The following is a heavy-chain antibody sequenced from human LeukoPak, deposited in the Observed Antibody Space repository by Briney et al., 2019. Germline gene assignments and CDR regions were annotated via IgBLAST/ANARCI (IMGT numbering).Heavy chain of an antibody. D-gene: IGHD3-22*01. CDR1: GYTFTGYY. CDR3: ASVTYYYDSSAKAGDY. V-gene: IGHV1-2*02. J-gene: IGHJ4*02. CDR2: INPNSGGT. Sequence: ASVKVSCKASGYTFTGYYMHWVRQAPGQGLEWMGWINPNSGGTNYAQKFQGRVTMTRDTSISTAYMELSRLRSDDTAVYYCASVTYYYDSSAKAGDYWGQGTLVTVSS.